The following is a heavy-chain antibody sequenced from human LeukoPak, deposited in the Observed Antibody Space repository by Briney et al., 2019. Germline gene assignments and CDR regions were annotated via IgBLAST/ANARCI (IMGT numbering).Heavy chain of an antibody. CDR1: GFTFSSYA. D-gene: IGHD6-19*01. CDR2: ISGSGGST. V-gene: IGHV3-23*01. Sequence: PGGSLRLSCAASGFTFSSYAMSWVRQAPGKGLEWVSAISGSGGSTYYADSVKGRCTISRDNSKNTLYLQMNSLRAEDTAVYYCAKDRRAVAGTIPSNWFDPWGQGTLVTVSS. CDR3: AKDRRAVAGTIPSNWFDP. J-gene: IGHJ5*02.